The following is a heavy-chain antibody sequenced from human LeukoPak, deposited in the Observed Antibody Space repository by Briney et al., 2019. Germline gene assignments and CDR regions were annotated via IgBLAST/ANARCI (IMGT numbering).Heavy chain of an antibody. D-gene: IGHD2-2*02. Sequence: SETLSLTCTVSGGSISSGDYYWSWIRQPPGKGLEWIGYIYYSGSTYYNPSLKSRVTISVDTSKNQFSLKLSSVTAADTAVYYCARGGVVVPAAILGPQNWFDPWGQGTLVTVSS. V-gene: IGHV4-30-4*08. CDR1: GGSISSGDYY. J-gene: IGHJ5*02. CDR2: IYYSGST. CDR3: ARGGVVVPAAILGPQNWFDP.